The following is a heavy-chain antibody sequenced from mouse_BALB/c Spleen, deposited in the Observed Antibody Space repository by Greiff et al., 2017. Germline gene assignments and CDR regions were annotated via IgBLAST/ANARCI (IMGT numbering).Heavy chain of an antibody. J-gene: IGHJ2*01. Sequence: EVKLMESGGGLVKPGGSLKLSCAASGFTFSSYAMSWVRQTPEKRLEWVASISSGGSTYYPDSVKGRFTISRDNARNILYLQMSSLRSEDTAMYYCAKGRITTVYFDYWGQGTTLTVSS. CDR2: ISSGGST. CDR1: GFTFSSYA. CDR3: AKGRITTVYFDY. D-gene: IGHD1-1*01. V-gene: IGHV5-6-5*01.